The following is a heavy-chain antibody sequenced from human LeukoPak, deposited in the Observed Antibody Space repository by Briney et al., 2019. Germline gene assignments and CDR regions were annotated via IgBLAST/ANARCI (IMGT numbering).Heavy chain of an antibody. V-gene: IGHV3-74*01. CDR1: GFTFSAYW. CDR3: ARDLNWLLFDY. J-gene: IGHJ4*02. Sequence: AGGSLRLSCAASGFTFSAYWMHWVRQAPGKGLVWVSRVKYDGSTTAYADSVKGRFTISRDNTRNILYLEMNSLRVEDTAVYYCARDLNWLLFDYWGQGALVTASS. D-gene: IGHD3/OR15-3a*01. CDR2: VKYDGSTT.